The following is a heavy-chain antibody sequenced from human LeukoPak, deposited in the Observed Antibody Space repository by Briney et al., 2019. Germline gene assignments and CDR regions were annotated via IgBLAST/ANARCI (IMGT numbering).Heavy chain of an antibody. J-gene: IGHJ4*02. CDR1: GYTFTSYY. CDR2: INPSGGST. CDR3: ARDSGMVRGTVDY. D-gene: IGHD3-10*01. V-gene: IGHV1-46*01. Sequence: GASVKVSCKASGYTFTSYYMYWVRQAPGQGLEWMGIINPSGGSTSYAQKFQGRVTMTRDTSTSTVYMELSSLRSEDTAVCYCARDSGMVRGTVDYWGQGTLVTVSS.